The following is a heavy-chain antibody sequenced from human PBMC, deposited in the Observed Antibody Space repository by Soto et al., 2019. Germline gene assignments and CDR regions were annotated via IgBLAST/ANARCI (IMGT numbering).Heavy chain of an antibody. CDR1: GFTFSSYS. D-gene: IGHD5-18*01. CDR3: ARDQPGYSYGYGLGY. J-gene: IGHJ4*02. CDR2: ISSSSSYI. Sequence: EVPLVESGGGLVKPGGSLRLSCAASGFTFSSYSMNWVRQAPGKGLGWVSSISSSSSYIYYADSVKGRFTISRDNAKNSLYLQMNSLRAEDTAVYYCARDQPGYSYGYGLGYWGQGTLVTVSS. V-gene: IGHV3-21*01.